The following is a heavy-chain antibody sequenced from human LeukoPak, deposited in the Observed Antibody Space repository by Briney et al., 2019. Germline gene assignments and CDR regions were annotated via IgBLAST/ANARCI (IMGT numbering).Heavy chain of an antibody. CDR2: IYTSGST. CDR3: ARGRLDFWSGYSDY. Sequence: SQTLSLTCTVSGGSISSGSYYWSWIRQPAGKGLEWIGRIYTSGSTNYNPSLKSRVTISVDTSKNQFSLKLSSVTAADTAVYYCARGRLDFWSGYSDYWGQGTLVTVSS. J-gene: IGHJ4*02. CDR1: GGSISSGSYY. V-gene: IGHV4-61*02. D-gene: IGHD3-3*01.